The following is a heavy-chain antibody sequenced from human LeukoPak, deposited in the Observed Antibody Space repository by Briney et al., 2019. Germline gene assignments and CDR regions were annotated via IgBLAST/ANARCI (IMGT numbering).Heavy chain of an antibody. J-gene: IGHJ6*02. Sequence: NPGRSLRLSCAASGFTFSSYSMNWVRQAPGKGLEWVSSISSSSSYIYYADSVKGRFTISRDNAKNSLYLQMNSLRAEDTAVYYCARGLGVDIVVVPAASYYGMDVWGQGTTVTVSS. D-gene: IGHD2-2*01. V-gene: IGHV3-21*01. CDR2: ISSSSSYI. CDR1: GFTFSSYS. CDR3: ARGLGVDIVVVPAASYYGMDV.